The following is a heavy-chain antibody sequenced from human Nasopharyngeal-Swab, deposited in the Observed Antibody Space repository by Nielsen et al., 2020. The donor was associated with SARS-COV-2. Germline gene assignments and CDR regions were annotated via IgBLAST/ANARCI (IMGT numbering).Heavy chain of an antibody. D-gene: IGHD3-3*01. Sequence: GRQMPGKGLEWMGSIYPGDSETKYSPPFQGQVTISVDTAINTAYLQWSSLQASDTALYYCARHVRFLHTSYYMDVWGKGTSVTVSS. J-gene: IGHJ6*03. V-gene: IGHV5-51*01. CDR2: IYPGDSET. CDR3: ARHVRFLHTSYYMDV.